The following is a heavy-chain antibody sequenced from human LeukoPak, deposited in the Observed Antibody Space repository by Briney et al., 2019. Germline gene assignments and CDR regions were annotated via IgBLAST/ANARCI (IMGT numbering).Heavy chain of an antibody. J-gene: IGHJ4*02. D-gene: IGHD6-19*01. CDR1: GFTFSSYA. CDR2: ITGSGDDT. Sequence: GGSLRLSCAASGFTFSSYAMSWVRQAPGKGLEWVSDITGSGDDTDYADSVKGRFTVSRDNSRNTLYLQMNSLRAEDTALYYCVKGGEGSGWTYLDYWGQGTLVTVSS. V-gene: IGHV3-23*01. CDR3: VKGGEGSGWTYLDY.